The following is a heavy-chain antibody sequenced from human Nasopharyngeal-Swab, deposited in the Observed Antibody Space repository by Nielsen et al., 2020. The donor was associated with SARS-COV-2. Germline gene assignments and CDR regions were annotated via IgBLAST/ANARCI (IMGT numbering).Heavy chain of an antibody. V-gene: IGHV1-3*01. CDR3: ATHGVYDYVWGSYRWGLPDY. J-gene: IGHJ4*02. CDR2: INAGNGNT. CDR1: GYTFTSYA. D-gene: IGHD3-16*02. Sequence: ASVKVSCKASGYTFTSYAMHWVRQAPGQRLEWMGWINAGNGNTKYSQKFQGRVTITRDTSASTAYMELSSLRSEDTAVYYCATHGVYDYVWGSYRWGLPDYWGQGTLVTVSS.